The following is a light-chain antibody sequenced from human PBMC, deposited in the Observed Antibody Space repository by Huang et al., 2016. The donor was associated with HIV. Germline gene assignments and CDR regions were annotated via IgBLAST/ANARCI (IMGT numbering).Light chain of an antibody. CDR3: QQYGSPYT. V-gene: IGKV3-20*01. CDR2: GAS. J-gene: IGKJ2*01. CDR1: QSVSSNY. Sequence: EIVLTQSPGTLSLSPGERATLFCRASQSVSSNYLAWYQQIPGQAPRLLIYGASSRATGIPDRFSGSGCGTDFTLTISRLEPEDFAVYYCQQYGSPYTFGQGTKLEIK.